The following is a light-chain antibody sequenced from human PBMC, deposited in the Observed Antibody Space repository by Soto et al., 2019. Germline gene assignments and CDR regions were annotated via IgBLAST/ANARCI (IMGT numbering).Light chain of an antibody. V-gene: IGKV3-15*01. Sequence: EIVMTQSPATLSVSPGERATLSCRASQSVSSNLAWYQQKPGQAPRLLIYGASTRATGIPVRFSGSGSGTEFTLTSSSLQAEDVAVYYCQQYNNWPLTFGGGTKVEIK. CDR2: GAS. CDR1: QSVSSN. J-gene: IGKJ4*01. CDR3: QQYNNWPLT.